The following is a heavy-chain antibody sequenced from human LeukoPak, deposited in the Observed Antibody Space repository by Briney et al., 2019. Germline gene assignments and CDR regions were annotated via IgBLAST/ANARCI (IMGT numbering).Heavy chain of an antibody. J-gene: IGHJ3*02. CDR3: AKGEVTTDALDI. CDR1: GFTFSDYY. D-gene: IGHD2-21*02. Sequence: PGGSLRLSCAAAGFTFSDYYMSWIRQAPGKGLEWVSYISSSSSYTNYADSVKGRFTISRDNAKNSLYLQMNSLRAEDTAVYYCAKGEVTTDALDIWGQGTMVTVSS. CDR2: ISSSSSYT. V-gene: IGHV3-11*06.